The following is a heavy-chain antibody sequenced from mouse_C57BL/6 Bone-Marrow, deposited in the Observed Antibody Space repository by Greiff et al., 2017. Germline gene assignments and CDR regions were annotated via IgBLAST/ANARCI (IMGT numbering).Heavy chain of an antibody. CDR1: GYAFTNYL. Sequence: QVQLQQSGAELVRPGTSVKVSCKASGYAFTNYLIEWVKQRPGQGLEWIGVINPGSGGTNYNEKFKGKATLTADKSSSTAYMQLSSLTSEDSAVYFCAGDYGSPFAYGGQGTLVTVSA. CDR3: AGDYGSPFAY. V-gene: IGHV1-54*01. J-gene: IGHJ3*01. D-gene: IGHD1-1*01. CDR2: INPGSGGT.